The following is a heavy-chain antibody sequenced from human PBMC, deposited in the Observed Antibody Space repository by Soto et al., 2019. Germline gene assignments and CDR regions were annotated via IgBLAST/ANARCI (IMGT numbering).Heavy chain of an antibody. J-gene: IGHJ6*02. CDR1: GYTFSRYG. CDR3: AKNWQPPYDYYSMDV. CDR2: VSGYKGDT. Sequence: QGQLVQSGPEVKKPGASVKVSCKASGYTFSRYGISWVRQAPGQGLEWMGWVSGYKGDTKYAQKDQGRVTMTIDTSTYTANMELSSLTSDDTAKYYCAKNWQPPYDYYSMDVWGQGTTVTVSS. V-gene: IGHV1-18*01.